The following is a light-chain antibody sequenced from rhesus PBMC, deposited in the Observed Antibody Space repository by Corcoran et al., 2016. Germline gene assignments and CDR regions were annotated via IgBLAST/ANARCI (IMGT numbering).Light chain of an antibody. CDR2: KVN. CDR1: SSDIGRYNY. Sequence: QSAPIQSPSVSGSLGQSVTISCTGTSSDIGRYNYVSWYRQRPGTTTKLMMYKVNMRPSGVSARLFGSKSANTASLTISGIQAGDEGDYYSGSYDASDAYIFGTGSRLTAL. J-gene: IGLJ1*01. CDR3: GSYDASDAYI. V-gene: IGLV2-11*01.